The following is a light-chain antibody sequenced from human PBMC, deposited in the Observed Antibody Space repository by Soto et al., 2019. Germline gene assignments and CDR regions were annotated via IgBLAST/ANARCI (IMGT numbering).Light chain of an antibody. Sequence: DIVMTQSPDSLAVSLGERATINCKSSQSVLYRSNNKNYLAWYRQKPGQPPKLLIYWASTRESGVPDRFSGSGSGTDSTLTISSLQTEDVAVYYCQQYYSSPNTFGPGTKVEIK. J-gene: IGKJ3*01. V-gene: IGKV4-1*01. CDR1: QSVLYRSNNKNY. CDR3: QQYYSSPNT. CDR2: WAS.